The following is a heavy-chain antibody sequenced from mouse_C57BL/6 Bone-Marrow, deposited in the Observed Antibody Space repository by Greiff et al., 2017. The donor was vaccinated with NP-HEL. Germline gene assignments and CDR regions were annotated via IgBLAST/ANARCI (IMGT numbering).Heavy chain of an antibody. D-gene: IGHD2-1*01. CDR3: AGVYYGNGYWYFDV. CDR1: GFPITSGYY. J-gene: IGHJ1*03. CDR2: ITHSGET. Sequence: VQEVESGPGLVKPSQSLFLTCSITGFPITSGYYWIWIRQSPGKPLEWMGYITHSGETFYNPSLQSPISITRETSKNQFFLQLNSVTTEDTAMYYCAGVYYGNGYWYFDVWGTGTTVTVSS. V-gene: IGHV12-3*01.